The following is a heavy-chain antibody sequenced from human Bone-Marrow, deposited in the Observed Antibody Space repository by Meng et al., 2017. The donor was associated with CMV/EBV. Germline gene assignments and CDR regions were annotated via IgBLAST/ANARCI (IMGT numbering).Heavy chain of an antibody. J-gene: IGHJ4*02. CDR1: GGSISSSSYY. Sequence: SETLSLTCTVSGGSISSSSYYWGWIRQPPGKGLEWIGSIYYSGSTYYNPSLKSRVTISVDTSKNQFSLKLTSVTVADTAVYYCARRVSSGWYVVYWGQGTLVTVSS. V-gene: IGHV4-39*01. D-gene: IGHD6-19*01. CDR2: IYYSGST. CDR3: ARRVSSGWYVVY.